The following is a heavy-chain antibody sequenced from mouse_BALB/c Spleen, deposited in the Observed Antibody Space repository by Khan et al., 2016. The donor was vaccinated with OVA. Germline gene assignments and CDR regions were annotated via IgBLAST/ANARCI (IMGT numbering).Heavy chain of an antibody. J-gene: IGHJ3*01. CDR3: ASHLTESFAY. CDR1: GFTFSSYS. D-gene: IGHD4-1*01. Sequence: EVELVESGGDLVRPGGSLQLSCTASGFTFSSYSMSWVRQTPDKRLEWVATISSDGDYTYYSVNVKGRFTISRDNARNTLYLQMSSLKSEETAMYYCASHLTESFAYWGQGTLVTVSA. V-gene: IGHV5-6*01. CDR2: ISSDGDYT.